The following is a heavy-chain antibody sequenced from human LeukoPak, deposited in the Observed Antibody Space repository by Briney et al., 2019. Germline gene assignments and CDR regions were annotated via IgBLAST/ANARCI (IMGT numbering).Heavy chain of an antibody. D-gene: IGHD1-26*01. Sequence: GGSLRLSCAASGFTFSSYSMNWVRQAPGKGLEWVSSISSSSSYIYYADSAKGRFTISRDNAKNSLYLQMNSLRADDTAVYYCARGREADYWGQGTLVTVSS. CDR1: GFTFSSYS. CDR3: ARGREADY. CDR2: ISSSSSYI. V-gene: IGHV3-21*01. J-gene: IGHJ4*02.